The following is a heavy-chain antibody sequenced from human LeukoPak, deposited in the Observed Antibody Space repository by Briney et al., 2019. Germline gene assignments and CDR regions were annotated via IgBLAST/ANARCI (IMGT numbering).Heavy chain of an antibody. Sequence: GRSLTLSCASSGFIFKNFGMHWVRQAPGKGLEWVATMCYDGSDKSYADSVKGRFTISRDNSKKTLYLQMNSLKTEDTAVYYCARGPSYGSGTYPANWFDPWGQGTLVIVSS. V-gene: IGHV3-33*01. CDR1: GFIFKNFG. D-gene: IGHD3-10*01. CDR3: ARGPSYGSGTYPANWFDP. CDR2: MCYDGSDK. J-gene: IGHJ5*02.